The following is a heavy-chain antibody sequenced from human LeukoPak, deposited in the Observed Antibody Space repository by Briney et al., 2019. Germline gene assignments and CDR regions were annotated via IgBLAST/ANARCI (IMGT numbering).Heavy chain of an antibody. J-gene: IGHJ4*02. V-gene: IGHV3-21*01. Sequence: GGSMRLSCAASGFTFSSYSMNWGHQAPGKALEWFSSISKSSSYIYYGDSVKGRFNIARDNAKNSLYLQMNSPRAEDTAGYYCARDGGGNSFDYWGQGTQVTVSS. CDR2: ISKSSSYI. CDR1: GFTFSSYS. CDR3: ARDGGGNSFDY. D-gene: IGHD4-23*01.